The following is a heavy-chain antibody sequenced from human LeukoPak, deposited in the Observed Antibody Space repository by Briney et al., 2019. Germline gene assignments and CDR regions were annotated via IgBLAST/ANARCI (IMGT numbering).Heavy chain of an antibody. D-gene: IGHD2-2*01. J-gene: IGHJ5*02. V-gene: IGHV3-23*01. Sequence: GGSLRLSCAASGFTFNSYGMSWVRQAPGKGLEWVSAITGIGGSTYYADSVKGRFTISRDNSNNTLFLQMNSLRAEDTAVYLCTKEIGYCSSSSCYRWFDPWGQGTLVSVSS. CDR1: GFTFNSYG. CDR2: ITGIGGST. CDR3: TKEIGYCSSSSCYRWFDP.